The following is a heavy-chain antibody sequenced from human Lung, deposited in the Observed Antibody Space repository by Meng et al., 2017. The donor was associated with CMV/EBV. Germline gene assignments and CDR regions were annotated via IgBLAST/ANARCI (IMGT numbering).Heavy chain of an antibody. J-gene: IGHJ4*02. Sequence: SVXVSXXASGYTFTSYAISWVRQAPGQGLEWMGWISAYNGDTNYAQKFQGRVIMTTDTFTSTAYMELRSLRSDDTAVYYCARGGPLLTHGWDYWGQGTXVTVSS. CDR3: ARGGPLLTHGWDY. CDR2: ISAYNGDT. CDR1: GYTFTSYA. V-gene: IGHV1-18*01. D-gene: IGHD3-10*01.